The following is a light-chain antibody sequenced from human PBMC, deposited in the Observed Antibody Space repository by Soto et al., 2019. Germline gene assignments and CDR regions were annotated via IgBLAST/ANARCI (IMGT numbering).Light chain of an antibody. CDR3: QSYDSSNLV. Sequence: NFMLTQPHSVSESPGKTGTISCTRSSGSIASNYVQWYQQRPGSAPTTVIYEDNQRPSGVPDRFSGSIDSSSNSASLTISGLKTEDEADYYCQSYDSSNLVFGGGTKLTVL. V-gene: IGLV6-57*04. CDR2: EDN. CDR1: SGSIASNY. J-gene: IGLJ2*01.